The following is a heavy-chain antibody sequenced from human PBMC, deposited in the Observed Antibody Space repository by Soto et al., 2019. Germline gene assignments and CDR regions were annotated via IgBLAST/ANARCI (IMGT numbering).Heavy chain of an antibody. CDR3: ARLGLLWFGELLIYFDY. Sequence: SLRLSCAASGFTFISYWMSWVRQAPGKGLEWVANIKQDGSEKYYVDSVKGRFTISRDNAKNSLYLQMNSLRAEDTAVYYCARLGLLWFGELLIYFDYWGQGTLVTVSS. CDR1: GFTFISYW. D-gene: IGHD3-10*01. V-gene: IGHV3-7*05. J-gene: IGHJ4*02. CDR2: IKQDGSEK.